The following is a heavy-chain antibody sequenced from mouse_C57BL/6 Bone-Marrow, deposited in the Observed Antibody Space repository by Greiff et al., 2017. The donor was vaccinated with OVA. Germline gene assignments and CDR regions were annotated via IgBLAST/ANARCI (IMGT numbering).Heavy chain of an antibody. CDR1: GFTFSDYY. Sequence: EVQLVESGGGLVQPGGSLKLSCAASGFTFSDYYMYWVRQTPEKRLEWVAYISNGGGSTYYPDTVKGRFTISRDNAKNTLYLQMSRLKSEDTAMYYCARHNYGGMDYWGQGTSVTVSS. CDR3: ARHNYGGMDY. CDR2: ISNGGGST. D-gene: IGHD2-4*01. V-gene: IGHV5-12*01. J-gene: IGHJ4*01.